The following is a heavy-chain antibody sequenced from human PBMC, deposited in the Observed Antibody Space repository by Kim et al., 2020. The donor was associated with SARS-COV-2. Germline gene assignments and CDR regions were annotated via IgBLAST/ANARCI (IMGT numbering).Heavy chain of an antibody. Sequence: SETLSLTCTVSGYSISSGYYWGCIRQPPRKGLEWIGSIYHSGSTYYNPSLKSRVTISVDTSKNQFSLKLSSVTAADTAVYYCARGRDIVVVVAAGDWGQGTLVTVSS. CDR3: ARGRDIVVVVAAGD. D-gene: IGHD2-15*01. CDR1: GYSISSGYY. CDR2: IYHSGST. V-gene: IGHV4-38-2*02. J-gene: IGHJ4*02.